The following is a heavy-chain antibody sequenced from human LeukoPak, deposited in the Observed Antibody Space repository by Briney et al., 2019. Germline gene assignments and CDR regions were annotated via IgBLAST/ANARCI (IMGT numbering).Heavy chain of an antibody. D-gene: IGHD4-11*01. V-gene: IGHV3-48*01. Sequence: GGSLRLSCAASGFTFSSYSMNWVRQAPGKGLEWVSYISSSSSTIYYADSVKGRFTISRDNAKNSLYLQMNSLRAEDTAVYYCARDQVVTTVTTSFDYWGQGTLVTVSS. J-gene: IGHJ4*02. CDR2: ISSSSSTI. CDR3: ARDQVVTTVTTSFDY. CDR1: GFTFSSYS.